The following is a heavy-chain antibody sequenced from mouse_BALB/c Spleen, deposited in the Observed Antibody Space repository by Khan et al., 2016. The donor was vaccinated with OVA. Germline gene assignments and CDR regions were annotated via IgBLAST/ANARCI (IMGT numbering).Heavy chain of an antibody. Sequence: QVQLKESGPGLVQPSQSLSITCTVSGFSLNNYSVHWVRQSPGKGLEWLGVIWSAGSTDYNAAFISRLTISKDNSRSQVFFKMNSLQTNDTAIYYCARRGYDDGRGALFAYWCQGTLVTVSA. J-gene: IGHJ3*01. CDR1: GFSLNNYS. V-gene: IGHV2-2*02. CDR3: ARRGYDDGRGALFAY. D-gene: IGHD2-4*01. CDR2: IWSAGST.